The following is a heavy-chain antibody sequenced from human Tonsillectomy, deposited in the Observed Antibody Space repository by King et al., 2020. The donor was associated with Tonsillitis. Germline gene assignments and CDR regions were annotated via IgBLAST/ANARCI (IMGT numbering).Heavy chain of an antibody. CDR2: ISYDGSNK. CDR3: ARGGPLGYCYSTRCYQHYFEY. CDR1: GFTFSYYG. D-gene: IGHD2-2*01. J-gene: IGHJ4*02. Sequence: VQLVESGGGVVQPGRSLRLSCAASGFTFSYYGMHWVRQAPGKGPEWVAVISYDGSNKYSADSLKGRFTISRDNSKNTLYLQMNSLRAEDTAVYYCARGGPLGYCYSTRCYQHYFEYWGQGTLVTVSS. V-gene: IGHV3-30*03.